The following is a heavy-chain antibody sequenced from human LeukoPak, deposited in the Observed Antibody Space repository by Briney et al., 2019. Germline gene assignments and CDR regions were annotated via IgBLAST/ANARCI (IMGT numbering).Heavy chain of an antibody. J-gene: IGHJ4*02. CDR3: ARSERDATVTTDY. V-gene: IGHV1-69*13. CDR1: RGTFSSYA. D-gene: IGHD4-17*01. Sequence: SVKVSCKASRGTFSSYAISWVRQAPGQGLEWMGGIIPIFGTANYAQKFQGRVTITADESTSTAYMELSSLRSEDTAVYYCARSERDATVTTDYWGQGTLVTVSS. CDR2: IIPIFGTA.